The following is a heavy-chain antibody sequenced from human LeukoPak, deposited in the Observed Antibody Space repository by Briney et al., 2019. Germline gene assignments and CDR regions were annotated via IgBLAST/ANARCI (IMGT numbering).Heavy chain of an antibody. D-gene: IGHD5-12*01. V-gene: IGHV6-1*01. CDR3: ARATYSASRIDY. Sequence: SQTLSLTCATSGDSVSRNSAAWNWVRQSPSRGLEWLGRTYYRSKLYSDYAVSVQSRIIINPDTSKNQFSLQLNSVTPEDTAIYYCARATYSASRIDYWGQGTLVTVSS. CDR2: TYYRSKLYS. CDR1: GDSVSRNSAA. J-gene: IGHJ4*02.